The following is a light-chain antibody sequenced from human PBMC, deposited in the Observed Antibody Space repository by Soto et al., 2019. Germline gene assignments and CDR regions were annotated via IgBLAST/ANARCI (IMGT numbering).Light chain of an antibody. Sequence: DIQMTQYHSTLSASVGDRVTITCRASQSISSWLAWYQQKPGKAPKLLIFDASSLESGTPSRFSGRRSGTQFTLTINGLQPDDFATYYCQQYDNFKPLTFGGGAKV. CDR3: QQYDNFKPLT. CDR2: DAS. V-gene: IGKV1-5*01. CDR1: QSISSW. J-gene: IGKJ4*01.